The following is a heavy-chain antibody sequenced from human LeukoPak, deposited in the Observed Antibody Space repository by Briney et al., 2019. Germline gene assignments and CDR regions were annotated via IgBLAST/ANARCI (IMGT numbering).Heavy chain of an antibody. V-gene: IGHV1-3*01. CDR1: GYTFTSYA. CDR2: INAGNGNT. CDR3: ARGAWYSSGYTALHYFDY. Sequence: ASVKVSCKASGYTFTSYAMRRVRQAPGQRLEWMGWINAGNGNTKYSQKFQDRVTMTRSTSTSTAYMELSSLRSEDTAVYYCARGAWYSSGYTALHYFDYWGQGTLVTVSS. D-gene: IGHD6-19*01. J-gene: IGHJ4*02.